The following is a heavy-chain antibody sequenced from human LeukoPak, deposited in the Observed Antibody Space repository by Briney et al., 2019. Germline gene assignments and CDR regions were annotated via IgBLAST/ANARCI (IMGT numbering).Heavy chain of an antibody. J-gene: IGHJ4*02. V-gene: IGHV3-30-3*01. Sequence: GRSLRPSCAASGFTFSSYAMHWVRQAPGKGLEWVAVISYDGSNKYYADSVKGRFTISRDNSKNTLYLQMNSLRAEDTAVYYCAREPNSSGWYYFDYWGQGTLVTVSS. CDR3: AREPNSSGWYYFDY. CDR1: GFTFSSYA. D-gene: IGHD6-19*01. CDR2: ISYDGSNK.